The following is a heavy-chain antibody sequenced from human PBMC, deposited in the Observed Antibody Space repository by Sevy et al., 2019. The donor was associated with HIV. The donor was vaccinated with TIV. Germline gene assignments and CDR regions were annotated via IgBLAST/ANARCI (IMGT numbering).Heavy chain of an antibody. Sequence: SETLSLTCAVSGYSISSGYYWGWIRQPPGKGLGWIGSFYDSGSTYYNPSLKSRVTISVDTSKNQFSLKLSSVTAADTAVYYCARHQPDGLSTLFFDYWGQGTLVTVSS. CDR1: GYSISSGYY. V-gene: IGHV4-38-2*01. CDR3: ARHQPDGLSTLFFDY. CDR2: FYDSGST. J-gene: IGHJ4*02.